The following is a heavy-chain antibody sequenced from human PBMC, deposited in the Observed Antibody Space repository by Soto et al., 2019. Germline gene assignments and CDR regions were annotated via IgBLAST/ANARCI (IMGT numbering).Heavy chain of an antibody. D-gene: IGHD2-2*03. V-gene: IGHV1-2*04. J-gene: IGHJ5*02. CDR2: INPNSGGT. Sequence: ASVKVSCKASGYTFTVYYMHLVRQAPGQGLEWMGWINPNSGGTNYAQKFQGWVTMTRDTSISTAYMELSRLRSDDTAVYYCARGLDIVVVPAAMPTGYFWFDPWGQGTLVTVSS. CDR1: GYTFTVYY. CDR3: ARGLDIVVVPAAMPTGYFWFDP.